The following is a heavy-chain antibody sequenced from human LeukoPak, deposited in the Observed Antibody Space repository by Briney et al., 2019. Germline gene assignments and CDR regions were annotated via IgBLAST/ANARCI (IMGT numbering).Heavy chain of an antibody. D-gene: IGHD6-13*01. J-gene: IGHJ5*02. CDR3: ARHSSSWMVYWFDP. Sequence: PSETLSLTCAVYGGSLSGYYWSWIRQPPGKGLEWIGEINHSGSTNYNPSLKSRVTISVDTSKNQFSLKLSSVTAADTAVYYCARHSSSWMVYWFDPWGQGTLVTVSS. CDR2: INHSGST. CDR1: GGSLSGYY. V-gene: IGHV4-34*01.